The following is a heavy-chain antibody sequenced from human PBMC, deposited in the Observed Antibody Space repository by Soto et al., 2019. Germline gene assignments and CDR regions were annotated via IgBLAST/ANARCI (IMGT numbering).Heavy chain of an antibody. CDR1: GGSISSGGYS. J-gene: IGHJ6*02. CDR3: ARVVGYCSSTSCYGEPYYYYYGMDV. D-gene: IGHD2-2*03. Sequence: SETLSLTCAVSGGSISSGGYSWSWIRQPPGKGLEWIGYIYHSGSTYYNPSLKSRVTISVDRSKNQFSLKLSSVTAADTAVYYCARVVGYCSSTSCYGEPYYYYYGMDVWGQGTTVTVSS. CDR2: IYHSGST. V-gene: IGHV4-30-2*01.